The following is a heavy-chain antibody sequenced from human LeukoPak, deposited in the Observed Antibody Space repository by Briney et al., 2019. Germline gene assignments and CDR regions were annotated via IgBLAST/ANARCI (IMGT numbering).Heavy chain of an antibody. CDR2: TYYRSKWYN. CDR3: ARGGPSYYGMDV. CDR1: GDSVSRNGAA. J-gene: IGHJ6*02. V-gene: IGHV6-1*01. Sequence: SQTLSLTCAISGDSVSRNGAAWNWIRQSPSRGLEWLGRTYYRSKWYNDYAVFVKSRVTINPDTSKNQFSLQLNSVTPEDTAVYYCARGGPSYYGMDVWGQGTTVTVSS.